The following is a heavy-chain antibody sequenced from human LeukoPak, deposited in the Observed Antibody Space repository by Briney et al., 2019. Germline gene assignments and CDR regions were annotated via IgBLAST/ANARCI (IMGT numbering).Heavy chain of an antibody. Sequence: GESLKISCEASGYTFTSYWISWVRQMPGKGLEWMGRIDPSDSYTNYSPSSQGHVIISADKSITTAYLQWSSLKASDTAIYYCARMVSSWYFDYWGQGTPVTVSS. CDR1: GYTFTSYW. J-gene: IGHJ4*02. CDR2: IDPSDSYT. CDR3: ARMVSSWYFDY. D-gene: IGHD6-13*01. V-gene: IGHV5-10-1*01.